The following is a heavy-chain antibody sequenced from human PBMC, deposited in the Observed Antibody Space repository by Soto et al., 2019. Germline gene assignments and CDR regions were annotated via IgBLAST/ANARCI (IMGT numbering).Heavy chain of an antibody. D-gene: IGHD5-18*01. CDR3: AKEGEYSDGYVY. J-gene: IGHJ4*02. V-gene: IGHV1-2*02. CDR2: INPNSGGT. CDR1: GSIFTGYD. Sequence: ALVKASFTASGSIFTGYDIHLGRQAPGQGLECMGWINPNSGGTNYAQKFQGRVTMTRDTSISTAYMDLSRLRSDDTSVDYCAKEGEYSDGYVYWGQGTLVTVFS.